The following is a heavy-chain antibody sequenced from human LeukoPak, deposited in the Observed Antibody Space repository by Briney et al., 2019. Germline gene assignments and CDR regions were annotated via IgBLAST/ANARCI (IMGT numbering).Heavy chain of an antibody. CDR1: GFTFRSYV. V-gene: IGHV3-30*02. Sequence: PGDSLTLPRAASGFTFRSYVMHWVRQAPGEGLEGVAFILYDGSNKYYADSVKGRFTISRDNSKNTLYLQMNSLRAEDTAVYYCAKIPSVYSNLDYWGQGTLVTVSS. CDR3: AKIPSVYSNLDY. J-gene: IGHJ4*02. CDR2: ILYDGSNK. D-gene: IGHD4-11*01.